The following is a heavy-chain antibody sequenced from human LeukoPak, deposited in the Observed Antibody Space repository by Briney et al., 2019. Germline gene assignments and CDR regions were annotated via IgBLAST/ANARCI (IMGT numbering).Heavy chain of an antibody. V-gene: IGHV1-18*04. CDR2: ISAYNGNT. J-gene: IGHJ4*02. CDR3: ARGIAAAGTGDDY. D-gene: IGHD6-13*01. Sequence: ASVKVSCKASGYTFTSYGISWVRQAPGQPLERMGWISAYNGNTNYTQNLQGRVTMTTDTSTSTAYMELRSLRSDDTAVYYCARGIAAAGTGDDYWGQGTLVTVSS. CDR1: GYTFTSYG.